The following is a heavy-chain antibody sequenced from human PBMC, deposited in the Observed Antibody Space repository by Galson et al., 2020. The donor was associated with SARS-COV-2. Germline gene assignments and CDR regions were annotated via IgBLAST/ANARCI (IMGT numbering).Heavy chain of an antibody. Sequence: GESLKISCAASGFTFSSYAMHWVRQAPGKGLEWVAVISYDGSNKYYADSVKGRFTISRDNSKNTLYLQMNSLRAEDTAVYYCARAYSGSYYGWFDPWGQGTLVTVSS. J-gene: IGHJ5*02. CDR1: GFTFSSYA. CDR2: ISYDGSNK. CDR3: ARAYSGSYYGWFDP. V-gene: IGHV3-30*04. D-gene: IGHD1-26*01.